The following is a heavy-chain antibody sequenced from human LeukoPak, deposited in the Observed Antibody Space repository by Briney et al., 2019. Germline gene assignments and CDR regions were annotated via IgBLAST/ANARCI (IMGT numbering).Heavy chain of an antibody. CDR2: ISWNSGSI. CDR1: GFTFDEYG. Sequence: GGSLRLSCAASGFTFDEYGMHWVRQVPGKGLEWVSSISWNSGSIVYADSVKGRFTISRDNAKNSLYLQMNSLRLEDTALYYCAKGGCSSITCYLNLWGQGTLVTVSS. CDR3: AKGGCSSITCYLNL. J-gene: IGHJ5*02. V-gene: IGHV3-9*01. D-gene: IGHD2-2*01.